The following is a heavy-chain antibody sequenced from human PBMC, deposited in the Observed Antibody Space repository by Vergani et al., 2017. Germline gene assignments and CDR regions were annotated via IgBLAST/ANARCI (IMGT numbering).Heavy chain of an antibody. V-gene: IGHV4-34*01. CDR1: GGSFSGYY. D-gene: IGHD5-18*01. Sequence: QAQLQQWGAGLLKPSETLSLTCAVYGGSFSGYYWSWIRQPPGKGLEWIGEINHSGSTNYNPSLKSRVTISVDTSKNQFSLKLSSVTAADTAVYYCARPRGYSYGRYYFDYWGQGTLVTVSS. J-gene: IGHJ4*02. CDR2: INHSGST. CDR3: ARPRGYSYGRYYFDY.